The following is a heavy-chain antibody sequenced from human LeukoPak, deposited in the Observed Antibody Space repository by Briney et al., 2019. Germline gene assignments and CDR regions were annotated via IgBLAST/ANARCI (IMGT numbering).Heavy chain of an antibody. J-gene: IGHJ4*02. CDR1: GGSISSYY. CDR2: IYYSGST. V-gene: IGHV4-59*08. Sequence: ASETLSLTCTVSGGSISSYYWSWIRQPPGKGLEWIGYIYYSGSTNYNPSLKSRVTISVDTSKNQFSLKLSSVTAADTAVYYCARHQGYCSSTSCPNFDYWGQGTLVTVSS. CDR3: ARHQGYCSSTSCPNFDY. D-gene: IGHD2-2*01.